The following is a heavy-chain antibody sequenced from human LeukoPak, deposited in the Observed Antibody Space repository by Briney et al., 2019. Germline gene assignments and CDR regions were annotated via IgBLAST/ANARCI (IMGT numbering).Heavy chain of an antibody. J-gene: IGHJ4*02. Sequence: GASVKVSCKASGYTFTGYYMHWVRQAPGQGLEWMGWINPNSGGTNYAQKFQGRVTMTRDTSISTAYMELSRLRSDDTAVYYCAKGHSSSWSIMDYWGQGTLVTVSS. CDR1: GYTFTGYY. D-gene: IGHD6-13*01. CDR3: AKGHSSSWSIMDY. CDR2: INPNSGGT. V-gene: IGHV1-2*02.